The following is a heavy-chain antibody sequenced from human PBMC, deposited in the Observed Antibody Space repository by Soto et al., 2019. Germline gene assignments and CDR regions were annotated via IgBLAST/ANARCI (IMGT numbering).Heavy chain of an antibody. CDR3: ARHRSGWHDCYFDY. D-gene: IGHD6-19*01. Sequence: QVQLQESGPGLVKPSETLSLTCTVSGGSTSSYYWSWIRQPPGKGLEWIGYRYNGGSSNTNPSLKNRVTISLDTSKNQFSLKLSSVTTADTAVYYCARHRSGWHDCYFDYWGQGTLVTVSS. V-gene: IGHV4-59*08. J-gene: IGHJ4*02. CDR2: RYNGGSS. CDR1: GGSTSSYY.